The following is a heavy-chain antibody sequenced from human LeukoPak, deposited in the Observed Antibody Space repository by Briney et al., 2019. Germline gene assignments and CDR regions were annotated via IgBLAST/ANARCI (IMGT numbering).Heavy chain of an antibody. J-gene: IGHJ4*02. D-gene: IGHD3-22*01. CDR3: AKSHYDSSGSVSD. Sequence: GGSLRLSCAASGFTFDDYAMHWVRQAPGKGLEWVSGISWNSGSIGYADSVKGRFTISRDNAKNSLYLQMNSLRAEDTALYYCAKSHYDSSGSVSDWGQGTLVTVSS. CDR2: ISWNSGSI. CDR1: GFTFDDYA. V-gene: IGHV3-9*01.